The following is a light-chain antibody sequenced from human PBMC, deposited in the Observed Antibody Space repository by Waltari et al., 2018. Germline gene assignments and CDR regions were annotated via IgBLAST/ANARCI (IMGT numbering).Light chain of an antibody. CDR2: WAS. J-gene: IGKJ4*01. V-gene: IGKV4-1*01. Sequence: DIVMTQSPDSLAVSLGERATINCKSSQSVLYSSNNKNYLAWSQQKPGQPPSLLIYWASTRESGVPDRCRGSGSGTDFTRTISSLQDEDVAVYYCQQYYSTPVLTFGGGTKVEIK. CDR3: QQYYSTPVLT. CDR1: QSVLYSSNNKNY.